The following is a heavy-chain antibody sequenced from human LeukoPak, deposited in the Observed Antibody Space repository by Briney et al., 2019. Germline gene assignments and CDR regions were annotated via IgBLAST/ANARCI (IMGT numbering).Heavy chain of an antibody. CDR2: IYYSGST. CDR1: GGSISSYY. J-gene: IGHJ4*02. Sequence: PSETLSLTCTVSGGSISSYYWSWIRQPPGQGLEWIGYIYYSGSTKYNPSLASRVTISVDTSKNQFSLNLSSVTAADTAVYYCARGAAGTRDYWGQGTLVTVSS. D-gene: IGHD6-13*01. CDR3: ARGAAGTRDY. V-gene: IGHV4-59*01.